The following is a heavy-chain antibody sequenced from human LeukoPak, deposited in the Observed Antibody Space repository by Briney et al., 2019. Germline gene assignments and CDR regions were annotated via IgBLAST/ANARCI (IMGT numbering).Heavy chain of an antibody. V-gene: IGHV3-23*01. Sequence: GGSLRLSCAASGFTFSNYAMSWVRQAPGKGLEWVSAISGSGGSTYYADSVKGRFTISRDNSKNTLYLQMNSLRAEDAAVYYCAKDHSRIVVVPAATVDYWGQGTLVTVSS. J-gene: IGHJ4*02. CDR3: AKDHSRIVVVPAATVDY. D-gene: IGHD2-2*01. CDR2: ISGSGGST. CDR1: GFTFSNYA.